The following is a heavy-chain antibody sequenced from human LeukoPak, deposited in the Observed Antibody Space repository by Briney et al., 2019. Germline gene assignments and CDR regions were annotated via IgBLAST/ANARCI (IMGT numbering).Heavy chain of an antibody. Sequence: GGSLRLSCAASGFTFSSFGMNWVRQAPGKGLEWVTFIRYDGIAIQYADSVKGRFTISRDNSKNTLYLQMNSLRAEDTAVYYCAKAGYCSGGSCYPPDYWGQGTLVTVSS. CDR2: IRYDGIAI. J-gene: IGHJ4*02. V-gene: IGHV3-30*02. CDR1: GFTFSSFG. D-gene: IGHD2-15*01. CDR3: AKAGYCSGGSCYPPDY.